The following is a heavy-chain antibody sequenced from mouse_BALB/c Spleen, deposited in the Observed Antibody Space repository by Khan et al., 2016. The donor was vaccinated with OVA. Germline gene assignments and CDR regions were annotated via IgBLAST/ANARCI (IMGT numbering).Heavy chain of an antibody. CDR2: INPYNGGT. D-gene: IGHD2-13*01. J-gene: IGHJ3*01. V-gene: IGHV1-37*01. CDR1: GYSFTGYT. CDR3: VRSASYGDYVEAWFTY. Sequence: VQLQQSGPELVKPGASMKISCKASGYSFTGYTMNWVKQRHGKNLEWIGLINPYNGGTTYSQKFKGKATLTVDRSSSTAYMELLSLTSEDSAVXYCVRSASYGDYVEAWFTYWGQGTLVTVSA.